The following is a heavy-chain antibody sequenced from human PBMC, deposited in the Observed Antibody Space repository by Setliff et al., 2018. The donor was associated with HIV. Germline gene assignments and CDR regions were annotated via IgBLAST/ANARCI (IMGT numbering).Heavy chain of an antibody. Sequence: SETLSLTCSVSGYSLSSGFYWGWIRQAPGKGLEWIANIYHSGNTYNNPYLKIRVTMSLDTSKIQVSLRLTSVTAADTAIYYCAGRTIWGDAFDVWGQGTMVTVSS. CDR1: GYSLSSGFY. V-gene: IGHV4-38-2*01. CDR3: AGRTIWGDAFDV. CDR2: IYHSGNT. D-gene: IGHD3-16*01. J-gene: IGHJ3*01.